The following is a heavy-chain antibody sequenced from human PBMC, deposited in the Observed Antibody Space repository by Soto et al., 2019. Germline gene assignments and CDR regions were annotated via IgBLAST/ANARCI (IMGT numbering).Heavy chain of an antibody. CDR3: ARGSSSYYYYYGMDV. Sequence: ASVKVSCKASGYTFTGYYMHWVRQAPGQGLEWMGWINPNSGGTNYAQKFQGWVTMTRDTSISTAYMELSRLRSDDTAVYYCARGSSSYYYYYGMDVWGQGTTVTVSS. CDR2: INPNSGGT. CDR1: GYTFTGYY. V-gene: IGHV1-2*04. D-gene: IGHD6-6*01. J-gene: IGHJ6*02.